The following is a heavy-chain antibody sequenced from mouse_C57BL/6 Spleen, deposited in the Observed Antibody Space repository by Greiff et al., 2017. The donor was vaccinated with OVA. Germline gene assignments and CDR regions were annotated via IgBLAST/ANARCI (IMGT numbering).Heavy chain of an antibody. CDR2: IYWDDDK. Sequence: QVQLKECGPGILQSSQTLSLTCSFSGFSLSTSGMGVSWIRQPSGKGLEWLAHIYWDDDKRYNPSLKSRLTSSKDTSRNQVFLKITSVDTADTATYYCARRDYGSSYWYFDVWGTGTTVTVSS. CDR3: ARRDYGSSYWYFDV. CDR1: GFSLSTSGMG. J-gene: IGHJ1*03. D-gene: IGHD1-1*01. V-gene: IGHV8-12*01.